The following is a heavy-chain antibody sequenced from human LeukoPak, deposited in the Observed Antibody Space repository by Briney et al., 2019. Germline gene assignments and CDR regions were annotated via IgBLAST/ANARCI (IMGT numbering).Heavy chain of an antibody. V-gene: IGHV1-46*01. J-gene: IGHJ4*02. CDR1: GYTSTSYY. CDR3: ARESIAVAGDFRYFDY. CDR2: INPSGGST. Sequence: ASVKVSCKASGYTSTSYYMHWVRQAPGQGLEWMGIINPSGGSTSYAQKFQGRVTMTRDTSTSTVYMELSSLRSEDTAVYYCARESIAVAGDFRYFDYWGQGTLVTVSS. D-gene: IGHD6-19*01.